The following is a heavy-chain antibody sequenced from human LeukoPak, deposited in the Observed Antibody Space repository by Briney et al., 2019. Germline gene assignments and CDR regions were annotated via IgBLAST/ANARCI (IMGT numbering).Heavy chain of an antibody. CDR3: ARDLGTTGWHTFDY. CDR1: GDSVSSKNGA. CDR2: TYYRSKWYN. D-gene: IGHD6-19*01. Sequence: SQTLSLTCAVSGDSVSSKNGAWNWIRQSPSRGREWLGRTYYRSKWYNDYAESMEARLSMSQDTSKNQYSLHLNSVTPDDTAVYYCARDLGTTGWHTFDYWGQGTLVTVSS. J-gene: IGHJ4*02. V-gene: IGHV6-1*01.